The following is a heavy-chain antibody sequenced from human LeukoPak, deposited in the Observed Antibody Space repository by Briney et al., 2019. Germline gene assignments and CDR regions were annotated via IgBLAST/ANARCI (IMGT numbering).Heavy chain of an antibody. V-gene: IGHV1-18*01. D-gene: IGHD6-19*01. Sequence: GASVKVSCKASGYTFNYYGINWVRQAPGQGLEWMGWISAYNGNTNYAQKLQGRVTMTTDTSTSTAYMELRSLRSDDTAVYYCARVLGKIAVAGTVFDYWGQGTLVTVSS. CDR1: GYTFNYYG. CDR2: ISAYNGNT. J-gene: IGHJ4*02. CDR3: ARVLGKIAVAGTVFDY.